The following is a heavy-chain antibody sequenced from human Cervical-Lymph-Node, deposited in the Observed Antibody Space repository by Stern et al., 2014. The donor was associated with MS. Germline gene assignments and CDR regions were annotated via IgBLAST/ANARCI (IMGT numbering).Heavy chain of an antibody. Sequence: QLQLQESGPGLVKPSQTLSLTCTVSGGSISSGSYYWSWIRQPAGKGLEXIGRIYTSGSTNYNPSLKSRVTISVDTSKNQFSLKLSSVTAADTAVYYCARGYINYPYYYYGMDVWGQGTTVTVSS. J-gene: IGHJ6*02. D-gene: IGHD4-11*01. V-gene: IGHV4-61*02. CDR1: GGSISSGSYY. CDR2: IYTSGST. CDR3: ARGYINYPYYYYGMDV.